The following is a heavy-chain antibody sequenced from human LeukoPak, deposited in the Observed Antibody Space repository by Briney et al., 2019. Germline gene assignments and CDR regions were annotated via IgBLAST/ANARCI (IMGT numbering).Heavy chain of an antibody. V-gene: IGHV3-74*01. CDR3: ARGRATAGSWSDY. D-gene: IGHD6-13*01. CDR2: ISNDGNSA. Sequence: GRSLRLSCAASGFTFSSYWMHWVRQAPGKGLVWVSRISNDGNSATYADSVKGRFTISRDNAKSTLDLQMNSLRAEDTAVYYCARGRATAGSWSDYWGQGTLVIVS. J-gene: IGHJ4*02. CDR1: GFTFSSYW.